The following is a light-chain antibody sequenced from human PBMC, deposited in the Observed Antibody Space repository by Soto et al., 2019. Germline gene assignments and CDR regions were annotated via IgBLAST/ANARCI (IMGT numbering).Light chain of an antibody. CDR1: QSIGSW. J-gene: IGKJ2*02. Sequence: EIQMTQSPSTLSASVGDRVTITCRASQSIGSWLAWYQQKPGKAPKPLIYSASSLESGVPPRFSGSGSGTEFTLTSSSLQPDAFATYYCQQYNTYSWTFGQGTKLEI. CDR2: SAS. CDR3: QQYNTYSWT. V-gene: IGKV1-5*03.